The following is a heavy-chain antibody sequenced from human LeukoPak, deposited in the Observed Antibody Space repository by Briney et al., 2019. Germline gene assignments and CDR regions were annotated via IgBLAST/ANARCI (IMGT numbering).Heavy chain of an antibody. D-gene: IGHD2-2*01. CDR3: AGTREYCSSTSCYEWWFDP. CDR1: GGTFSSYA. J-gene: IGHJ5*02. Sequence: SVKVSCKASGGTFSSYAISWVRQAPGQGLEWMGGIIPIFGTANYAQKFQGRVTVTADKSTSTAYMELSSLRSEDTAVYYCAGTREYCSSTSCYEWWFDPWGQGTLVTVSS. V-gene: IGHV1-69*06. CDR2: IIPIFGTA.